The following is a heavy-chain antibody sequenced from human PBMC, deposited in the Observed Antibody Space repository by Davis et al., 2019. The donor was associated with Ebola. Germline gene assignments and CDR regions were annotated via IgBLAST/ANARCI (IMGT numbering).Heavy chain of an antibody. CDR2: IYAGDSDS. D-gene: IGHD2-8*01. J-gene: IGHJ4*02. Sequence: GGSLRLSCKGSGYGFADYWIAWVRQPPGKGLEWMGIIYAGDSDSRYSPSFEGQVIISVDRSIKTAFLQWKSLRASDTAIYYCARQESLYGWSDYWGQGTLVTVSS. CDR1: GYGFADYW. CDR3: ARQESLYGWSDY. V-gene: IGHV5-51*01.